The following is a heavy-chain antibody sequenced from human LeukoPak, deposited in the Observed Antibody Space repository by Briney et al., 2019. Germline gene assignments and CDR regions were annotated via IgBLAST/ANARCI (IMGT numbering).Heavy chain of an antibody. CDR3: ARDRGPGYSYGY. Sequence: SQTLSLTCTVSGGSISSSSYYWDWIRQPPGKGLEWIGSIYYSGSTYYNPSLKSRVTISVDTSKNQFSLELNSVTAADTAVYYCARDRGPGYSYGYWGQGTLVTVSS. J-gene: IGHJ4*02. CDR1: GGSISSSSYY. V-gene: IGHV4-39*07. D-gene: IGHD5-18*01. CDR2: IYYSGST.